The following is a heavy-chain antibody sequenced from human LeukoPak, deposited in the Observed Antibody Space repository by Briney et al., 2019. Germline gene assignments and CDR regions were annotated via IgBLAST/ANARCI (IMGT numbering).Heavy chain of an antibody. V-gene: IGHV4-59*01. D-gene: IGHD4-23*01. Sequence: SETLSLTCTVSGGSISSYYWSWIRQPPGKGLDWIGYIYYSGSTNYNPSLKSRVTISVDTSKNQFSLKLSSVTAADTAVYYCARTPRMVTGFDYWGQGTLVTVSS. J-gene: IGHJ4*02. CDR1: GGSISSYY. CDR3: ARTPRMVTGFDY. CDR2: IYYSGST.